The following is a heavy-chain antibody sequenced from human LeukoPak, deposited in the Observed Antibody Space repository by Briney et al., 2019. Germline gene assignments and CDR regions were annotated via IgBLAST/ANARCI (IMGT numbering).Heavy chain of an antibody. CDR3: ARGKYYDNYFDY. D-gene: IGHD3-9*01. CDR2: INHSGST. J-gene: IGHJ4*02. CDR1: GFTFSSYW. Sequence: GSLRLSCAASGFTFSSYWMHWVRQPPGKGLEWIGEINHSGSTNYNPSLKSRVTISVDTSKNQFSLKLSSVTAADTAVYYCARGKYYDNYFDYWGQGTLVTVSS. V-gene: IGHV4-34*01.